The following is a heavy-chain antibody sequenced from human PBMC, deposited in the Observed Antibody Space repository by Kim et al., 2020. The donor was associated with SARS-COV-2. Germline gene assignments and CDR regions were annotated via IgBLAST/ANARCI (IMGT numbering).Heavy chain of an antibody. J-gene: IGHJ3*02. V-gene: IGHV1-18*04. CDR1: GYTFTSYG. D-gene: IGHD3-16*01. Sequence: ASVKVSCKASGYTFTSYGISWVRQAPGQGLEWMGWISAYNGNTNYAQKLQGRVTMTTDTSTSTAYMELRSLRSDDTAVYYCARDKSRLGAPCAFDIWGQGTMVTVSS. CDR2: ISAYNGNT. CDR3: ARDKSRLGAPCAFDI.